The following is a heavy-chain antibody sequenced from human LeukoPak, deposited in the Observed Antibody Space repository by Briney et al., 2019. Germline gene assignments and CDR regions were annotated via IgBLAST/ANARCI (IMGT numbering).Heavy chain of an antibody. J-gene: IGHJ3*01. D-gene: IGHD3-22*01. Sequence: GRCLRLSCAASGFSFNINWMSWVRQAPGKGLEWVVNITEDGSEKYYVNSMKGRFTISRDNAENSLFLQMNSLRAEDTAVYYCARDQKYYYRSAYYDAFDVWGQGTMVTVYS. CDR1: GFSFNINW. V-gene: IGHV3-7*04. CDR3: ARDQKYYYRSAYYDAFDV. CDR2: ITEDGSEK.